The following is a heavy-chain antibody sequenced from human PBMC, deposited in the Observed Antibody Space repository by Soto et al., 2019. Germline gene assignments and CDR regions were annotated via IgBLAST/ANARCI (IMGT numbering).Heavy chain of an antibody. V-gene: IGHV4-31*03. D-gene: IGHD1-1*01. CDR3: ARGSQLERDALDI. Sequence: QVQLQESGPGLVEPSQTLSLTCTVSGVSINIGGYYWSWIRQHPGKGLEWIGYIYYTGSTYYTASLKSRITMSLDTSKNQFSLKLSSVTVADTAVYYCARGSQLERDALDIWGQGTMVTVSS. J-gene: IGHJ3*02. CDR2: IYYTGST. CDR1: GVSINIGGYY.